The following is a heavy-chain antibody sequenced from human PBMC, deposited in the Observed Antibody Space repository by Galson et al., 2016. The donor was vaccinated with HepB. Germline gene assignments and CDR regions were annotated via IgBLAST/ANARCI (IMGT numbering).Heavy chain of an antibody. V-gene: IGHV3-15*01. CDR3: ATNPASVTTYRDYYSGMDV. Sequence: SLRLSCAASGFTFSNAWMSWVRLAPGKGLEWVGRIKSRTDAGTTDYAAPVKDRFTISRDDSKKMLYLQMTSLKTEDTAVYYCATNPASVTTYRDYYSGMDVWGKGTTVTVSS. CDR1: GFTFSNAW. J-gene: IGHJ6*04. D-gene: IGHD4-17*01. CDR2: IKSRTDAGTT.